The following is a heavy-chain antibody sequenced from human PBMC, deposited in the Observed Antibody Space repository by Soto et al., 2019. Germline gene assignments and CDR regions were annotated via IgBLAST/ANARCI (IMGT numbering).Heavy chain of an antibody. Sequence: GESLKISCKGSGYSFAGYWITWVRQKPGKGLEWMGRIDPSDSQTYYSPSFRGHVTISVTKSIITVFLQWSSLRASDTAMYYCARQIYDSDTGPNFQYYFDSWGQGTPVTVSS. CDR1: GYSFAGYW. V-gene: IGHV5-10-1*01. CDR2: IDPSDSQT. J-gene: IGHJ4*02. CDR3: ARQIYDSDTGPNFQYYFDS. D-gene: IGHD3-22*01.